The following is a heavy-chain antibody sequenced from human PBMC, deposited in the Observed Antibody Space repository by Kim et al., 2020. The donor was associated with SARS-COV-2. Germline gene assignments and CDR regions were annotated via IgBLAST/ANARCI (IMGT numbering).Heavy chain of an antibody. Sequence: SETLSLTCTVSGGSVSSSNYYWAWIRQPPGKELEWIGSIYYSGSTYHNPSLKSRLTISVETSKNQFSLNLKSVTAADTAIYYCARLRSSSWHFDYWGQGTLVTVSS. CDR2: IYYSGST. CDR3: ARLRSSSWHFDY. D-gene: IGHD6-13*01. V-gene: IGHV4-39*01. J-gene: IGHJ4*02. CDR1: GGSVSSSNYY.